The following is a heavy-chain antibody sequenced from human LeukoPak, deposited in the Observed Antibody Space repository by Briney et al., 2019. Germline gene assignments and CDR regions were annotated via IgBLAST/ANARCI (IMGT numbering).Heavy chain of an antibody. J-gene: IGHJ6*03. CDR2: LSASGGRT. CDR1: GFTFSSYA. CDR3: ATHPYYYYYMDV. Sequence: GGSLRLSCAASGFTFSSYAMSWVRQALGKGLEWVSTLSASGGRTYYADSVKGRFTISRDNSKNTLYLQMNSLRAEDTAVYYCATHPYYYYYMDVWGKGTTVTVSS. V-gene: IGHV3-23*01.